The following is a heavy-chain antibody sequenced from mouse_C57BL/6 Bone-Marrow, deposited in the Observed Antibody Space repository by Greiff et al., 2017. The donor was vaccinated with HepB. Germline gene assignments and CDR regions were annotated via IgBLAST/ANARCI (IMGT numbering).Heavy chain of an antibody. V-gene: IGHV2-5*01. CDR3: AKTSVAHYWYFDV. CDR1: GFSLTSYG. D-gene: IGHD1-1*01. CDR2: IWRGGST. Sequence: VKVVESGPGLVQPSQSLSITCTVSGFSLTSYGVHWVRQSPGKGLEWLGVIWRGGSTDYNAAFMSRLSITKDNSKSRVFFKMNSLQADDTAIYYCAKTSVAHYWYFDVWGTGTTVTVSS. J-gene: IGHJ1*03.